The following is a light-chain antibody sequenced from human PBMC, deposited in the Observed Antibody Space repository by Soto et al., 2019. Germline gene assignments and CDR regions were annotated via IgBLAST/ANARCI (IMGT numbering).Light chain of an antibody. CDR1: QSLSRSY. V-gene: IGKV3-20*01. CDR3: QHYGRSLWT. J-gene: IGKJ1*01. CDR2: DVS. Sequence: EIVLTQSPGTLSLSPGERATLSCRASQSLSRSYLAWYQQKPGQAPRLLIYDVSTTATGIPDRFSGSGSGTDFTLTISRLEPEDFAVYYCQHYGRSLWTFGQGTKVEIK.